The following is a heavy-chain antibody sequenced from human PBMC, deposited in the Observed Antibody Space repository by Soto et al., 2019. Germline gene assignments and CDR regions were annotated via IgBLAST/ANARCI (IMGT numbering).Heavy chain of an antibody. Sequence: NPSETLSLTCTVSGGSVSSGSYYWSWIRQPPGKGLEWIGYIYYSGSTNYNPSLKSRVTISVDTSKNQFSLKLSSVTAADTAVYYCARDMAPTVTPRGHNWFDPWGQGTLVTVSS. J-gene: IGHJ5*02. CDR3: ARDMAPTVTPRGHNWFDP. CDR1: GGSVSSGSYY. V-gene: IGHV4-61*01. CDR2: IYYSGST. D-gene: IGHD4-17*01.